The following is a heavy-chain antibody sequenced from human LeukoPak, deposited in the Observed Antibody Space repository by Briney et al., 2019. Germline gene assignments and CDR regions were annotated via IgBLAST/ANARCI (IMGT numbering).Heavy chain of an antibody. D-gene: IGHD2-15*01. J-gene: IGHJ4*02. Sequence: PGGSLRLSCAASGFTFSSYSMNWVRQAPGKGLEWVSSISSSSSYIYYADSVKGRFTISRDNAKNSLYLQMNSLRAEDTAVYYCARSRYCSGGSCYVCDYWGQGTLVTVSS. CDR2: ISSSSSYI. CDR3: ARSRYCSGGSCYVCDY. V-gene: IGHV3-21*01. CDR1: GFTFSSYS.